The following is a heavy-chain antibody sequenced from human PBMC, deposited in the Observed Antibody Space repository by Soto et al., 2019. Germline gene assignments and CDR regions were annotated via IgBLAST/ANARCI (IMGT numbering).Heavy chain of an antibody. Sequence: GGSLRLSCAASGFTFTDYAMSWVRQTPGKGLEWVSAISGGSTYYADSVKGRFTISRDNSKNTLYLQMNSLRVEDTAVYYCAKGGRNTGYSYHKFDPWGQGTLVTVSS. D-gene: IGHD3-16*01. J-gene: IGHJ5*02. V-gene: IGHV3-23*01. CDR3: AKGGRNTGYSYHKFDP. CDR2: ISGGST. CDR1: GFTFTDYA.